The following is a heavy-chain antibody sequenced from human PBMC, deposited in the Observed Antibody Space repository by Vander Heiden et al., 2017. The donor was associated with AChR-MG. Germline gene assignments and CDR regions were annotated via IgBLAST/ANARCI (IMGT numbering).Heavy chain of an antibody. Sequence: QVQLVESGGGVVQPGRSLRLSCAASGFTFSSYAMHWVRQAPGKGLEWVAVISYDGSNKYYADSVKGRFTISRDNSKNTLYLQMNSLRAEDTAVYYCASPYGSGSYYLYYYYYYMDVWGKGTTVTVSS. D-gene: IGHD3-10*01. CDR3: ASPYGSGSYYLYYYYYYMDV. CDR2: ISYDGSNK. V-gene: IGHV3-30-3*01. CDR1: GFTFSSYA. J-gene: IGHJ6*03.